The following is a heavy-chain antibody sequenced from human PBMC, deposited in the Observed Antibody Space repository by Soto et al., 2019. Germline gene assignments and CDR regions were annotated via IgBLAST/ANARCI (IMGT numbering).Heavy chain of an antibody. CDR1: GYTFTSYG. V-gene: IGHV1-18*01. CDR2: ISAYNGNT. Sequence: QVQLVQSGAEVKKPGASVKVSCKASGYTFTSYGISWVRQAPGQGLEWMGWISAYNGNTNDAQKLQSRATMTTDTTTSTANRERRSLRSDDTAVYYCARDRGAYGMDVWGQGTTVTVSS. CDR3: ARDRGAYGMDV. J-gene: IGHJ6*02.